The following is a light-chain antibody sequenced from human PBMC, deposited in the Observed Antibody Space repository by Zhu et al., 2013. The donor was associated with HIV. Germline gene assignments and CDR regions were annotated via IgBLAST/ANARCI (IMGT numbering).Light chain of an antibody. V-gene: IGLV2-14*01. CDR2: EVN. J-gene: IGLJ2*01. CDR3: SSYTLSNTLV. CDR1: SSDVGRYNY. Sequence: QSALTQPASVSGSPGQSITISCTGTSSDVGRYNYVSWYQQHPGKAPKLMIYEVNNRPSGVSNRFSGSKSGNTASLTISGLQAEDEADYYCSSYTLSNTLVFGGGTKLTVL.